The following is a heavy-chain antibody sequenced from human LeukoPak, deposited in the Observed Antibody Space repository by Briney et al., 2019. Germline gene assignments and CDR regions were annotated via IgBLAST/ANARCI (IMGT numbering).Heavy chain of an antibody. Sequence: SETLSLTCTVSGGSINNYYWSWIRQPAGKGLEWIGRIYTRGSTNYNPFLKSRVTMSVDTSKNQFSLKLSSVTAADTAVYYCARGRYCSADICSGGDAFDIWGQGTMVSVSS. CDR1: GGSINNYY. D-gene: IGHD2-15*01. V-gene: IGHV4-4*07. J-gene: IGHJ3*02. CDR3: ARGRYCSADICSGGDAFDI. CDR2: IYTRGST.